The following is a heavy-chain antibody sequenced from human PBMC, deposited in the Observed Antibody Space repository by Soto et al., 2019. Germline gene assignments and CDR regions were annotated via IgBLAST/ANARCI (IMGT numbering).Heavy chain of an antibody. CDR3: ARDIAGTDRTYYYYGMDV. D-gene: IGHD1-1*01. CDR2: ISSSSSYI. V-gene: IGHV3-21*01. CDR1: GFTFSRYS. Sequence: PRGSVRLSCAASGFTFSRYSMNWVRQGPGKGLEWVSSISSSSSYIYYADSVKGRFTISRDNAKNSLYLQMNSLRAEDTAVYYCARDIAGTDRTYYYYGMDVCGERPTVTISS. J-gene: IGHJ6*04.